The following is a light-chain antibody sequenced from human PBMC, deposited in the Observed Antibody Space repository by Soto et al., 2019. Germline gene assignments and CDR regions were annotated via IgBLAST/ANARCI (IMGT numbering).Light chain of an antibody. CDR1: SSDVGGYNL. CDR3: SAYAGSNTFV. Sequence: QSVLTQPASVSGSPGQSITISCTGTSSDVGGYNLVSWYQQHPGKAPKLMIYEVTLRPSGVPDRFSGSKSGNTASLTVSGLQADDEADYYCSAYAGSNTFVFGTGTKVTVL. J-gene: IGLJ1*01. V-gene: IGLV2-8*01. CDR2: EVT.